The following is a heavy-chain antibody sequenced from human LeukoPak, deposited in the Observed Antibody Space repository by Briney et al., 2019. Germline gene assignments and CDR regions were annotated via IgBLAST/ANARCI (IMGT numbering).Heavy chain of an antibody. J-gene: IGHJ4*02. V-gene: IGHV5-51*01. CDR3: ARHLVGAPLD. CDR2: IYPGDSDT. CDR1: GYNFANSW. D-gene: IGHD1-26*01. Sequence: GESLKISCWGSGYNFANSWIAWVRQMPGKGLECTGIIYPGDSDTRYSPSFQGQVAISADKSISTAYLQWSSLKASDTAMYYCARHLVGAPLDWGQRTLVTVPS.